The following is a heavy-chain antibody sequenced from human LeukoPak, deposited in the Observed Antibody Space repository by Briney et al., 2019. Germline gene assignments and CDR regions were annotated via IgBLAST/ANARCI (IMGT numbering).Heavy chain of an antibody. D-gene: IGHD3-22*01. Sequence: PGGSLRLSCAASGFTFSSYSMNWVRQALGKGLEWFSSISSSSSYIYYADSVKGRFTISRDNAKNSLYLQMNSLRAEDTAVYYCASGDSSGYYYRFDYWGQGTLVTVSS. J-gene: IGHJ4*02. V-gene: IGHV3-21*01. CDR1: GFTFSSYS. CDR3: ASGDSSGYYYRFDY. CDR2: ISSSSSYI.